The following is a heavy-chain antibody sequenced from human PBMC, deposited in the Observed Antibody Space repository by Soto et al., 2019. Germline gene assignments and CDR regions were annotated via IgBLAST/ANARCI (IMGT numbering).Heavy chain of an antibody. Sequence: ASVKVCCKASGYTFTGYYMHWVRQAPGQGLEWMGWINPNSGGTNYAQKFQGWVTMTRDTSISTAYMELSRLRSDDTAVYYCARALNWNAVFDYWGQGTLVTVSS. D-gene: IGHD1-20*01. CDR1: GYTFTGYY. V-gene: IGHV1-2*04. CDR3: ARALNWNAVFDY. J-gene: IGHJ4*02. CDR2: INPNSGGT.